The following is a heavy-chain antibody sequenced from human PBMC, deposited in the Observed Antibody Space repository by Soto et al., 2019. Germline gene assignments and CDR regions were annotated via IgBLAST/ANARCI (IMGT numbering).Heavy chain of an antibody. CDR1: ASTFTGYT. V-gene: IGHV1-18*04. CDR3: ARGTVTSGRWFGP. D-gene: IGHD4-17*01. Sequence: QVHLVQSGTEVKEPGASVKVSCKASASTFTGYTINWVRQAPGQGLEWMGWISTFNGNTKYAGNFEGRVTMTTNTSTTTAYMELTSLTCDGTVVYFCARGTVTSGRWFGPWGQGTLVSVSS. J-gene: IGHJ5*02. CDR2: ISTFNGNT.